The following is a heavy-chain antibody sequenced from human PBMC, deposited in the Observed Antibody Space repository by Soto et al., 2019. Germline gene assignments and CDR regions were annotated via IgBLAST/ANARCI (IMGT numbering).Heavy chain of an antibody. D-gene: IGHD2-2*01. Sequence: QVQLQESGPGLVKPSETLSLTCTVSGGSISSYYWSWIRQPPGKGLEWIGYIYYSGSTNYNPALKSRVTISVDTSKNQFSLKLSSVTAADTAVYYCERGEERAAMPSGYWGQGTLVTVSS. V-gene: IGHV4-59*01. J-gene: IGHJ4*02. CDR1: GGSISSYY. CDR3: ERGEERAAMPSGY. CDR2: IYYSGST.